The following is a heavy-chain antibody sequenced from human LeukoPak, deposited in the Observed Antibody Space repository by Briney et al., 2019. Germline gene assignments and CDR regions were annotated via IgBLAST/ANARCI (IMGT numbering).Heavy chain of an antibody. CDR1: GGSFSGYY. Sequence: SETLSLTCAVYGGSFSGYYWSWIRQPPGKGLEWIGEINHSGSTNYNPSLKSRVTISVDTSKNQFSLKLSCVTAADTAVYYCASTYDSSGLVDYWGQGTLVTVSS. CDR2: INHSGST. CDR3: ASTYDSSGLVDY. D-gene: IGHD3-22*01. J-gene: IGHJ4*02. V-gene: IGHV4-34*01.